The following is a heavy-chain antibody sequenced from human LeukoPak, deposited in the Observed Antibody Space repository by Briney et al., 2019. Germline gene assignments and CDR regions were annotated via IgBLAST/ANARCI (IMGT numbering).Heavy chain of an antibody. D-gene: IGHD1-26*01. CDR3: ATRKYSGSYGTFDY. V-gene: IGHV3-23*01. CDR1: GFTFSSYA. CDR2: ISGSGGST. Sequence: GGSLRLSCAASGFTFSSYAMSWVRQAPEKGLEWVSAISGSGGSTYYADSVKGRFTISRDNSKNTLYLQMNSLRAEDTAVYYCATRKYSGSYGTFDYWGQGTLVTVSS. J-gene: IGHJ4*02.